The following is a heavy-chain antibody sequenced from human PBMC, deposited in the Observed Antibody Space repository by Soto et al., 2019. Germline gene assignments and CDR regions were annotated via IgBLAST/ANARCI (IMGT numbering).Heavy chain of an antibody. Sequence: QVQLQESGPGLVKTSQTLSLTCAVSGGSISSGDYYWSWIRQSPGKALEWIGNIFYSGSTSYNPSLRGRVTISVDTSKNQFSLNLSPVTAADTAVYYCATHYYDSSGKFDYWGQGTLVTVSS. V-gene: IGHV4-30-4*01. CDR1: GGSISSGDYY. J-gene: IGHJ4*02. CDR2: IFYSGST. D-gene: IGHD3-22*01. CDR3: ATHYYDSSGKFDY.